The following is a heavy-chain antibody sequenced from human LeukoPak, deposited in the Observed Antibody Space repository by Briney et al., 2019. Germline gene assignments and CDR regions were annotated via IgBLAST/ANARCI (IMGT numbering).Heavy chain of an antibody. Sequence: SETLSLTCTVSGASISSYYWSWIRQPPGKGLEWIGYIYYSGSTNYNPSLKSRVTISVDTSKNQFSLKLSSVTAADTAVYYCARSVGYYYGMDVWGQGTTVTVSS. J-gene: IGHJ6*02. CDR2: IYYSGST. V-gene: IGHV4-59*08. CDR3: ARSVGYYYGMDV. D-gene: IGHD3-16*01. CDR1: GASISSYY.